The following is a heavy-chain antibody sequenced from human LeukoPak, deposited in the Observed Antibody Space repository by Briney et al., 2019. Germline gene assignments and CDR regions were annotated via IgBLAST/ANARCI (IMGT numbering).Heavy chain of an antibody. CDR1: GASISAYY. J-gene: IGHJ6*02. Sequence: SETLSLTCSVSGASISAYYWSWIRQPPGKGLEWIGYIHYSGTINYNPSLMSRVSISVDSSKNQFSLRLSSVTAADTAVYFCARGHKGLEVWGQGATVTVSS. CDR3: ARGHKGLEV. V-gene: IGHV4-59*13. CDR2: IHYSGTI.